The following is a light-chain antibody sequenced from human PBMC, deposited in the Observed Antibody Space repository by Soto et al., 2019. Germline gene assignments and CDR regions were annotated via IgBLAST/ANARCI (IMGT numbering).Light chain of an antibody. CDR3: QQYGTSPSWT. CDR2: GAS. V-gene: IGKV3-20*01. CDR1: QRVTGGY. J-gene: IGKJ1*01. Sequence: ALTQSPGTLSLSPGERATLSCRATQRVTGGYLAWYQQKPGQAPRLLIYGASARATDIPERFSGSGSGTDFTLTISRLEPEDFAVYYCQQYGTSPSWTFGQGTKVEVK.